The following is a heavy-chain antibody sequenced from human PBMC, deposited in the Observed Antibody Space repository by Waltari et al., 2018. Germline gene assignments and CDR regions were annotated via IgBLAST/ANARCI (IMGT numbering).Heavy chain of an antibody. CDR3: ARPPGGPWRAPRVGYFDY. V-gene: IGHV1-2*02. D-gene: IGHD1-26*01. J-gene: IGHJ4*02. CDR2: INPNSGGT. CDR1: GYTFTGYY. Sequence: QVQLVQSGAEVKKPGASVKVSCKASGYTFTGYYMHWVRQAPGQGLEWMGWINPNSGGTNYAQKFQGRVTMTRDTSISTAYMELSRLRSDDTAVYYCARPPGGPWRAPRVGYFDYWGQGTLVTVSS.